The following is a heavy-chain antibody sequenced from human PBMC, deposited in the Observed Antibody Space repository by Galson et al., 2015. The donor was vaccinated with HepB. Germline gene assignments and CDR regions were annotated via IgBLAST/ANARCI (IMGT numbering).Heavy chain of an antibody. D-gene: IGHD2-2*01. CDR1: GLTVSSNY. J-gene: IGHJ6*02. CDR3: ARDRGSCSSASCPYYYYGMDV. Sequence: SLRLSCAASGLTVSSNYMTWVRQAPGKGLEWVSVIYSGGSTYYADSVKGRFTISRDNSKNTLYLQMNSLRAEDTAVYYCARDRGSCSSASCPYYYYGMDVWGQGTTVTVSS. V-gene: IGHV3-53*01. CDR2: IYSGGST.